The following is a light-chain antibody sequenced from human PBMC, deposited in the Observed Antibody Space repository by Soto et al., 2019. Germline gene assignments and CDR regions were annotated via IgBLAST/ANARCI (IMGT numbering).Light chain of an antibody. Sequence: EIVLTQSPATLPLSPGERATLSCRASQRIGTYLAWYQQKPGQAPRLLIYDSSNRATGIPPRFSGSGSGTDFTPTISSLESQDFAVYYCQHRSNSPPTWTFGQGTKVEIK. CDR3: QHRSNSPPTWT. J-gene: IGKJ1*01. CDR1: QRIGTY. CDR2: DSS. V-gene: IGKV3-11*01.